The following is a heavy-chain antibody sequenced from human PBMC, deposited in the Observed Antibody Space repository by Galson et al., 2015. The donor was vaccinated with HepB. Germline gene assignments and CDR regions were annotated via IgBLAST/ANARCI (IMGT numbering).Heavy chain of an antibody. V-gene: IGHV3-30*18. J-gene: IGHJ4*02. D-gene: IGHD2-2*01. Sequence: SLRLSCAASGFTFSSYGMHWVRQAPGKGLEWVAVISYDGSNKYYADSVKGRFTISRDNSKNTLYLQMNSLRAEDTAVYYCAKPNTAYQLLLFDYWGQGTLVTVSS. CDR1: GFTFSSYG. CDR2: ISYDGSNK. CDR3: AKPNTAYQLLLFDY.